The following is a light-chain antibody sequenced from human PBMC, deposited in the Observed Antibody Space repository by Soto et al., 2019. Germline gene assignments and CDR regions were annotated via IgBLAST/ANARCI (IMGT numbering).Light chain of an antibody. CDR2: DVS. CDR1: SSDVGGYNH. V-gene: IGLV2-14*03. Sequence: QSALTQPASVSGSPGQSITISCTGTSSDVGGYNHVSWYQQHPGKAPKLMLYDVSNRPSGVSSRFFGSKSGNTASLTISGLQAEDEADYYCSSYASSSTYVFGTGTK. J-gene: IGLJ1*01. CDR3: SSYASSSTYV.